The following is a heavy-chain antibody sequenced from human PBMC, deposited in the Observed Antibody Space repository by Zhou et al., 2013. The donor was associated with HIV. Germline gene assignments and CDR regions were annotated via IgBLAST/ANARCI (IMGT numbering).Heavy chain of an antibody. CDR2: MNPNSGNT. D-gene: IGHD6-13*01. CDR3: ARGFIAAAGTPPIHFDY. Sequence: QVQLVQSGAEVKKPGASVKVSCKASGYTFTSFYIHWVRQAPGQGLEWMGWMNPNSGNTGYARKFQGRLTMTTNTSISTAFMELRSLRSEDTAIYFCARGFIAAAGTPPIHFDYWGPGTVVTVSA. V-gene: IGHV1-8*02. J-gene: IGHJ4*02. CDR1: GYTFTSFY.